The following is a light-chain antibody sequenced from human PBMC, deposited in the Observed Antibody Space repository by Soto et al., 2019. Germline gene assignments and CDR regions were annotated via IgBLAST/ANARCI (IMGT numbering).Light chain of an antibody. CDR3: CSYAGDYSYV. CDR2: DVS. J-gene: IGLJ1*01. Sequence: QSALTQPRSVSGSPGQSVTISCTGTSSDVGGYNYVSWYQQHPGKAPELMVYDVSKRPSGVPDRFSGSKSGNTASLTISGLHAEDEADYYCCSYAGDYSYVFGTGTKVTVL. V-gene: IGLV2-11*01. CDR1: SSDVGGYNY.